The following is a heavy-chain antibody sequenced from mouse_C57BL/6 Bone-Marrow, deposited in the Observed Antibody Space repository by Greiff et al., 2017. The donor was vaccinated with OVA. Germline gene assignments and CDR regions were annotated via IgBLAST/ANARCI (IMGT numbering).Heavy chain of an antibody. CDR3: ARDMYGSWYFDV. CDR1: GFTFSDYY. CDR2: INYDGSST. V-gene: IGHV5-16*01. D-gene: IGHD1-1*01. J-gene: IGHJ1*03. Sequence: EVQRVESEGGLVQPGSSMKLSCTASGFTFSDYYMAWVRQVPEKGLEWVANINYDGSSTYYLDSLKGRFIISRDNAKNILYLQKSSLKSEDTATYYCARDMYGSWYFDVWGTGTTVTVSS.